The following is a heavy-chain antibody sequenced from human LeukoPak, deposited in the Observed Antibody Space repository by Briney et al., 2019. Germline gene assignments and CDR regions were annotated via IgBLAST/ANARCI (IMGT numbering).Heavy chain of an antibody. D-gene: IGHD3-22*01. V-gene: IGHV3-23*01. CDR1: GFTFSSQA. Sequence: PGGSLRLSCAVSGFTFSSQAMSWVRQAPGKGLEWLSGISESGDATFNIDSVKGRFTISRDNSKNTLYLQMDSLRAEDTAVYYCASNYFDSSAYYRRAFDIWGQGTMVTVSS. CDR3: ASNYFDSSAYYRRAFDI. J-gene: IGHJ3*02. CDR2: ISESGDAT.